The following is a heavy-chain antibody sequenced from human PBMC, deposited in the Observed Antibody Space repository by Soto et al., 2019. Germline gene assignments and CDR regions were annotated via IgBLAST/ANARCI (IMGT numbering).Heavy chain of an antibody. CDR3: TTEGPGYCSGGSCYAIDY. V-gene: IGHV3-73*01. CDR1: GFTLSGSV. J-gene: IGHJ4*02. Sequence: PGGSLRLSCAASGFTLSGSVIYWVRQPSGKGLEWVGRIRSRSNGYATAYAASVRGRFTISRDDSKNTLYLQMNSLKTEDTAVYYCTTEGPGYCSGGSCYAIDYWGQGTLVTVSS. CDR2: IRSRSNGYAT. D-gene: IGHD2-15*01.